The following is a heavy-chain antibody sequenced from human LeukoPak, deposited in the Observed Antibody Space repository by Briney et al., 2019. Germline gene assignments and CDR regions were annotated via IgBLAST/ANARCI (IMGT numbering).Heavy chain of an antibody. Sequence: NPSQTLSLTCTVSGGSFSSYYWSWIRQPPGKGLEWIGYIYYSGGTKYNPSLESRVTISVDTSKNQFSLKLSSVTAADTAVYYCARGPPYCSSTSCFFQHCGQGTLVTVSS. D-gene: IGHD2-2*01. CDR3: ARGPPYCSSTSCFFQH. CDR2: IYYSGGT. V-gene: IGHV4-59*01. J-gene: IGHJ1*01. CDR1: GGSFSSYY.